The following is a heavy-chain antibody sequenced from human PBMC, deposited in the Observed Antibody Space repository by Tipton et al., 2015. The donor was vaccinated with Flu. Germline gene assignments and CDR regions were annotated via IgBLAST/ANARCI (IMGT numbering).Heavy chain of an antibody. CDR2: IKQDGSEK. J-gene: IGHJ6*03. Sequence: SLRLSCAASGFTFSSYWMSWVRQAPGKGLEWVANIKQDGSEKYYVDSVKGRFTISRDNAKNSLYLQMNSLRAEDTAVYYCAKGGYSSSWYYGYYYYYMDVWGKGTTVTVSS. CDR3: AKGGYSSSWYYGYYYYYMDV. V-gene: IGHV3-7*01. D-gene: IGHD6-13*01. CDR1: GFTFSSYW.